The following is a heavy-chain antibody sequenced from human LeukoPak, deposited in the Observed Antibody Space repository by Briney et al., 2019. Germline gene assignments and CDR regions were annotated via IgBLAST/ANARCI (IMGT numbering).Heavy chain of an antibody. Sequence: GGSLRLSCAGSGFTFSSYSMNWVRQAPGKGPEWVSYISSSSSIIDSADSVKGRFTISRDNAKNSLYLQMNSLRAEDTAVYYCARARGYSYGYSDYWGQGTLVTVSS. V-gene: IGHV3-48*01. CDR1: GFTFSSYS. CDR3: ARARGYSYGYSDY. CDR2: ISSSSSII. D-gene: IGHD5-18*01. J-gene: IGHJ4*02.